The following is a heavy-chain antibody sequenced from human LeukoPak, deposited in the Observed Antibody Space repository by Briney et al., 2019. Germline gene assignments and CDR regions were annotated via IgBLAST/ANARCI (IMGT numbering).Heavy chain of an antibody. CDR1: GASVTDYY. CDR3: TRGHWGLQS. D-gene: IGHD7-27*01. J-gene: IGHJ5*02. V-gene: IGHV4-59*02. CDR2: IHHSGNS. Sequence: ETLSLTCTVSGASVTDYYWSWIRQSPGKGLEWISHIHHSGNSDYNPSLRSRVTTSLDTSKNQFSLNLISVTAADTAVYYCTRGHWGLQSWSQGTLVTVSS.